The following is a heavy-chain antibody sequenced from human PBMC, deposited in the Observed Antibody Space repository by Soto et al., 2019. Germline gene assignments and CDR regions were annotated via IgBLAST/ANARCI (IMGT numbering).Heavy chain of an antibody. CDR3: ARARGARYFDY. V-gene: IGHV4-30-4*01. CDR1: GGSIRSGDYY. D-gene: IGHD2-15*01. J-gene: IGHJ4*02. CDR2: IYYSGST. Sequence: QVQLQESGPGLVKPSQTLSLTCTGSGGSIRSGDYYWSWIRQPPGKGLEWIGYIYYSGSTYYNPSLKSRVTISVDTSKNESSLMLSSVTGADTAVYYCARARGARYFDYWGQGTLVTVSS.